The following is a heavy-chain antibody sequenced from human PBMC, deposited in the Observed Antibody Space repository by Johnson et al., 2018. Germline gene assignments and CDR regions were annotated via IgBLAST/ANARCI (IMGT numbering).Heavy chain of an antibody. CDR3: ARGYITGSDAFDI. CDR2: IFVGDTA. J-gene: IGHJ3*02. CDR1: GFTVSDNY. V-gene: IGHV3-66*02. Sequence: EVQLVASGGGLAQPGGSLRLSCAVSGFTVSDNYMTWVRQAPGKGLEWVSVIFVGDTAYYTEAVKGRFTISRDYSKNTVSLQMNSLRPEDTAVYYCARGYITGSDAFDIWGQGTMVAVSS. D-gene: IGHD6-19*01.